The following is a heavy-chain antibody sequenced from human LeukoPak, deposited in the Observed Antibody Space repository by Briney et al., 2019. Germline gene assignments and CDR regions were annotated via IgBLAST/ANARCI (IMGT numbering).Heavy chain of an antibody. CDR3: ARDLLWFGEDHGMDV. CDR2: ISSSSSTI. CDR1: GFTFSSYS. Sequence: GGSLRLSCAASGFTFSSYSMNWVRQAPGKGLEWDSYISSSSSTIYYADPVKGRFTISRDNAKNSLYLQMNSLRDEDTAVYYCARDLLWFGEDHGMDVWGQGTTVTVSS. D-gene: IGHD3-10*01. J-gene: IGHJ6*02. V-gene: IGHV3-48*02.